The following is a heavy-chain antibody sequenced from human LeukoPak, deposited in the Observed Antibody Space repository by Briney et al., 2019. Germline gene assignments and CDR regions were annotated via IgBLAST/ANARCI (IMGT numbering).Heavy chain of an antibody. CDR1: GFTFSNFA. J-gene: IGHJ4*02. D-gene: IGHD2-2*01. CDR2: ISGDGGRT. V-gene: IGHV3-43*02. CDR3: ARGYWTSASCYRCDY. Sequence: PGRSLRLSCAASGFTFSNFAMSWVRQAPGKGLEWVSLISGDGGRTYYADSVKGRLTISRDNSKNSLYLQMNSLRAEDTAIYYSARGYWTSASCYRCDYWGQGTLVTVSS.